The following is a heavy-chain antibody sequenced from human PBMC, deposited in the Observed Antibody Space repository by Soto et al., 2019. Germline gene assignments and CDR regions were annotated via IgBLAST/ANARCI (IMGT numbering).Heavy chain of an antibody. D-gene: IGHD6-6*01. CDR1: GFTFSSYA. CDR2: ISGSGGST. J-gene: IGHJ4*02. V-gene: IGHV3-23*01. CDR3: AKDLERRWYSSSHKGYFDY. Sequence: PGGSLRLSCAASGFTFSSYAMSWVRQAPGKGLEWVSAISGSGGSTYYADSVKGRFTISRDNSKNTLYLQMNSLRAEDTAVYYCAKDLERRWYSSSHKGYFDYWGQGTLVTVSS.